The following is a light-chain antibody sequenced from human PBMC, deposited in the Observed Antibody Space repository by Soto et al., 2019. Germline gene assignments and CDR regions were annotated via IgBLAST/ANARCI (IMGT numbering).Light chain of an antibody. V-gene: IGLV3-21*04. CDR2: YDT. Sequence: SYELTQPPSVSVAPGKTARITCGGNNIGKKSVHWYQQRPGQAPVLVIHYDTDRPSGNPERFSGSNSGNTATLTITRVEAGDEADYDCQVWDIGSDHVVFGGGTKLTVL. CDR3: QVWDIGSDHVV. CDR1: NIGKKS. J-gene: IGLJ2*01.